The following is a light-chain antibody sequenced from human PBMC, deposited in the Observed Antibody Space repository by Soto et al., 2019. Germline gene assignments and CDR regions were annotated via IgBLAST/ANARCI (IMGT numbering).Light chain of an antibody. CDR3: QQYDTWPS. V-gene: IGKV3-15*01. CDR2: AAS. CDR1: QNININ. Sequence: DIVMTQSPATLSVSPGARVTLSCRASQNININLAWYQQRPGQAPRLLIYAASTRATDFPARFSASGSGTDCTLTISSLQSEDFVIYYCQQYDTWPSFGQGTRLEIK. J-gene: IGKJ5*01.